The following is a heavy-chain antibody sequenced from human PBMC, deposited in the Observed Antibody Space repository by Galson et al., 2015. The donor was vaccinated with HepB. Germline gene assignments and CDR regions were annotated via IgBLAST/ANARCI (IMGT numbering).Heavy chain of an antibody. J-gene: IGHJ3*02. CDR1: GFTFSSYG. V-gene: IGHV3-33*01. CDR2: IWYDGSNK. CDR3: ATAQAHNIVVVPAATNDAFDI. D-gene: IGHD2-2*01. Sequence: SLRLSCAASGFTFSSYGMHWVRQAPGKGLEWVAVIWYDGSNKYYADSVKGRFTISRDNSKNTLYLQMNSLRAEDTAVYYCATAQAHNIVVVPAATNDAFDIWGQGTMVTVSS.